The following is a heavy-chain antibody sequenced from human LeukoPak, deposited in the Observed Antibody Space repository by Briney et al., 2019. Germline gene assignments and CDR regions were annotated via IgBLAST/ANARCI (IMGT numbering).Heavy chain of an antibody. CDR1: GYTFTGYG. Sequence: ASVKVSCKASGYTFTGYGINWVRQATGQGLEWMRWMNPNSADTGYAQKFQGRVTMTRNTSIDTAYMDLSGLRSDDTAVYYCTRGSLSGSSRDYWGQGTLVTVSS. J-gene: IGHJ4*02. CDR3: TRGSLSGSSRDY. D-gene: IGHD1-26*01. V-gene: IGHV1-8*01. CDR2: MNPNSADT.